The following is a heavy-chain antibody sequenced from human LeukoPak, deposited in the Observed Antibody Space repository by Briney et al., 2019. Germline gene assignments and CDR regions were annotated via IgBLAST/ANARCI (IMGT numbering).Heavy chain of an antibody. J-gene: IGHJ4*02. CDR2: ISAYNGNT. D-gene: IGHD3-10*01. Sequence: ASVKVSCKASGYTFTSYGISWVRQAPGQGLEWTGGISAYNGNTNSAQKFQGRVTMTTDTSTSTVYMELRSLRSDDTAVYYCARDHGARSDYFDYWGQGTLVTVSS. CDR3: ARDHGARSDYFDY. CDR1: GYTFTSYG. V-gene: IGHV1-18*01.